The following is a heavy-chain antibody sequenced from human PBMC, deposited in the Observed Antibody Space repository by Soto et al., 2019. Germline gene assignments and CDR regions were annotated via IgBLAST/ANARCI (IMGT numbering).Heavy chain of an antibody. J-gene: IGHJ6*02. CDR2: IIPLFGTA. CDR1: GGTFSSYA. V-gene: IGHV1-69*01. D-gene: IGHD2-2*02. Sequence: QVQLVQSGAEVKKPGSSVKVSCKASGGTFSSYAISWVRQAPGQGLEWMGGIIPLFGTANYAQKFQGRVTINASDSKSTAYMEVRRLRSEYPAVYYGARLEGGGYCRSTSCYMSPPSDGMDVWVQWTTVT. CDR3: ARLEGGGYCRSTSCYMSPPSDGMDV.